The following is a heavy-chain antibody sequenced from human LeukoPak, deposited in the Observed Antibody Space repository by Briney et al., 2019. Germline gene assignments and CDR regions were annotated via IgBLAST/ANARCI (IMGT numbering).Heavy chain of an antibody. CDR2: IKQDGSVT. CDR1: GFSFSGYW. CDR3: ARGGGSAASGSQVRVDYMDV. V-gene: IGHV3-7*01. D-gene: IGHD3-10*01. Sequence: GGSPRLSCAASGFSFSGYWMSWARQAPGKGLEWVANIKQDGSVTQYVDSVKGRFTISRDNAKKTLYLQMDSLRVEDMAVYYCARGGGSAASGSQVRVDYMDVWGKGTTVTVSS. J-gene: IGHJ6*03.